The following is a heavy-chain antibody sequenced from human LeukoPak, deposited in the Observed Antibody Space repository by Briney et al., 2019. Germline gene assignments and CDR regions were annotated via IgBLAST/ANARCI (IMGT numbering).Heavy chain of an antibody. Sequence: ASVKVSCKASGYTFTSYGISWVRQAPGQGLEWMGWISAYHGNTNYAQKLQGRVTMTTDTSTSTAYMELRSLRSDDTAVYYCARDRRITIFGVVIPGYYYYGMDVWGQGTTVTVSS. CDR3: ARDRRITIFGVVIPGYYYYGMDV. D-gene: IGHD3-3*01. CDR1: GYTFTSYG. J-gene: IGHJ6*02. V-gene: IGHV1-18*01. CDR2: ISAYHGNT.